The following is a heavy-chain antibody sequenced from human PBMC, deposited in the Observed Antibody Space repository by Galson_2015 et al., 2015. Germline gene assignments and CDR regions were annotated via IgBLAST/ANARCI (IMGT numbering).Heavy chain of an antibody. CDR2: ISGSGGAT. V-gene: IGHV3-23*01. J-gene: IGHJ5*02. CDR3: AKWSGSCQGRDYHLDP. D-gene: IGHD1-26*01. CDR1: GFTFSAYA. Sequence: SLRLSCAASGFTFSAYAMSWVRQAPGKGLEWVSAISGSGGATFYAASVKGRFIISRDNSKNTLYLQMNSLRGDDTAVYYCAKWSGSCQGRDYHLDPWGQGTLVTVSS.